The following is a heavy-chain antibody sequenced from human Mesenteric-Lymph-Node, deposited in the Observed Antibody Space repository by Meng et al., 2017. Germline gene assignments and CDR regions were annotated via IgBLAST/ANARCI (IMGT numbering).Heavy chain of an antibody. CDR1: GYTFTGYG. Sequence: ASVKVSCKASGYTFTGYGINWVRQAPGQGLEWMGWINTNSRGTKYAQKFQGRVTMTRDTSISTAYMELSRLRSDDTAVYYCARGDYDILTSYAGEIVYSYGMDVWGQGTMVTVSS. V-gene: IGHV1-2*02. CDR2: INTNSRGT. J-gene: IGHJ6*02. D-gene: IGHD3-9*01. CDR3: ARGDYDILTSYAGEIVYSYGMDV.